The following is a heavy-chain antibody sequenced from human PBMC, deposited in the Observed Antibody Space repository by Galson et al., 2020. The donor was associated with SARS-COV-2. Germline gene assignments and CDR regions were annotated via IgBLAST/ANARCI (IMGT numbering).Heavy chain of an antibody. CDR1: GASMSSYY. V-gene: IGHV4-59*01. CDR3: ARVPYYYGSGRYSWFDP. Sequence: SETLSLTCTVSGASMSSYYWSWIRQPPGKGLEWIGHMYYSGSTNYNHSLKSRVTISVDTSKNEFSLKLSSVTAADTAVYYCARVPYYYGSGRYSWFDPWGQGTLVTGSS. CDR2: MYYSGST. D-gene: IGHD3-10*01. J-gene: IGHJ5*02.